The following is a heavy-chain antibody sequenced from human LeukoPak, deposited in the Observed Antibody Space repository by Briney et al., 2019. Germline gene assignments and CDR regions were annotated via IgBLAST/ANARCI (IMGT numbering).Heavy chain of an antibody. D-gene: IGHD1-26*01. Sequence: ASVKVSCKASGYTFTGYYMHWVRQAPGQGLEWMGWINPNSGGTNYAQKFQGRVTMTRDTSISTAYMELSRLRSDDTAVYFCARDITKVGATLQAYWGQGTLVTVSS. CDR3: ARDITKVGATLQAY. J-gene: IGHJ4*02. CDR2: INPNSGGT. CDR1: GYTFTGYY. V-gene: IGHV1-2*02.